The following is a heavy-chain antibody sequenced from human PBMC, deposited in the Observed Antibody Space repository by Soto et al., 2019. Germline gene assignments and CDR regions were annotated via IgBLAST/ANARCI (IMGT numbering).Heavy chain of an antibody. Sequence: QVQLQESGPGLVKPSGTLSLTCAVSGGSISNSNWWSWVRQPPGKGLEWIGEIYHSGSTNYNPSLQSRVTISVDKSKNQFSLKLSSVTAADTAVYYCARSNSGSYYEVFDYWGQGTLVTVSS. CDR3: ARSNSGSYYEVFDY. V-gene: IGHV4-4*02. CDR1: GGSISNSNW. CDR2: IYHSGST. J-gene: IGHJ4*02. D-gene: IGHD1-26*01.